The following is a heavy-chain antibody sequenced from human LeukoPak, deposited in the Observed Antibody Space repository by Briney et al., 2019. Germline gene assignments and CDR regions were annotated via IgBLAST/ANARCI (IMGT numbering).Heavy chain of an antibody. CDR2: MNPKTGNT. D-gene: IGHD3-22*01. J-gene: IGHJ4*02. Sequence: ASVKVSCKASGYTFTNFDINWVRQATGQGLEWMGWMNPKTGNTGSAQKFQGRVTITGNTSISTAYMELRSLRSDDTAVYYCARYYDSSGYRTFYFDYWGQGTLVTVSS. CDR1: GYTFTNFD. CDR3: ARYYDSSGYRTFYFDY. V-gene: IGHV1-8*01.